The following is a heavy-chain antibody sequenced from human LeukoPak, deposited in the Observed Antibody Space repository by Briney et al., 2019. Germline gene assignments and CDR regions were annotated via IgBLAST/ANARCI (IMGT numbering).Heavy chain of an antibody. CDR1: GYTFTNYY. V-gene: IGHV1-2*02. J-gene: IGHJ3*02. CDR2: INSNRGGT. Sequence: ASVKVSCKASGYTFTNYYIHWVRQAPGQGLEWMGWINSNRGGTNYAQKFQGRVTMTRDTSISTAYMEMRSVRSDDTAVYYCARDHGDDAFDIWGPGTMVTVSS. CDR3: ARDHGDDAFDI. D-gene: IGHD3-3*01.